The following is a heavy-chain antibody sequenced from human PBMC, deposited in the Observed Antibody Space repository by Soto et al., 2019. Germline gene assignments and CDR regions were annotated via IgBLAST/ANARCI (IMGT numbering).Heavy chain of an antibody. D-gene: IGHD2-15*01. CDR3: ASATVVAGTFDF. CDR1: GFAFRSYN. J-gene: IGHJ4*02. Sequence: PGGSLTLSCAGSGFAFRSYNMTWVRQPPGKGLEWVASISSGSSNIYYADSMKGRFTISRDNAKDSLYLQMDSLRAEDSAVYYCASATVVAGTFDFWGQGTLLTVSS. CDR2: ISSGSSNI. V-gene: IGHV3-21*01.